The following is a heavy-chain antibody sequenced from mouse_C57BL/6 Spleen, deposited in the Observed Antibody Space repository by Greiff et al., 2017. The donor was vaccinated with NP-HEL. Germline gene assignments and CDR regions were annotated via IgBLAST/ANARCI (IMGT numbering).Heavy chain of an antibody. CDR2: IWSGGST. Sequence: QVQLKQSGPGLVQPSQSLSITCTVSGFSLTSYGVHWVRQSPGKGLEWLGVIWSGGSTDYNAAFISRLSISKDNSKSQVFFKMNSLQADDTAIYYCARYYYGSSLQAWFAYWGQGTLVTVSA. J-gene: IGHJ3*01. D-gene: IGHD1-1*01. V-gene: IGHV2-2*01. CDR3: ARYYYGSSLQAWFAY. CDR1: GFSLTSYG.